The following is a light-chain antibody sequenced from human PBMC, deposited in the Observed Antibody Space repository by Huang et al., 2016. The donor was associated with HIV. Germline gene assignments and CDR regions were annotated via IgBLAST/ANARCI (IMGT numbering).Light chain of an antibody. CDR2: DAS. V-gene: IGKV3-15*01. CDR3: QQYNDWPPLT. Sequence: IEMTQSPATLSVSPGERATLSCRASHSVDSDLAWYQQKPGQAPRLLIYDASTRATGISAKFNGTGSGTEFSLSITNLQSEDFAVYYWQQYNDWPPLTFGGGTKVEI. J-gene: IGKJ4*01. CDR1: HSVDSD.